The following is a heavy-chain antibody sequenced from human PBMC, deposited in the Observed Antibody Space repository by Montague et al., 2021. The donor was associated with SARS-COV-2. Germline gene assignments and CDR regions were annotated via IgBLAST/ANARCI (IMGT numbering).Heavy chain of an antibody. CDR3: ARGTGYDYYFDC. J-gene: IGHJ4*02. CDR2: IYYNTGXT. D-gene: IGHD5-12*01. V-gene: IGHV4-61*01. Sequence: SETLSLTCSVSGGSVSSGSYYWNWIRQPPGKGLEWIGYIYYNTGXTNYNPSLQSRVTISLDTSKNQFSLNLRSVTAADTALYFCARGTGYDYYFDCWGLGTLVTVSS. CDR1: GGSVSSGSYY.